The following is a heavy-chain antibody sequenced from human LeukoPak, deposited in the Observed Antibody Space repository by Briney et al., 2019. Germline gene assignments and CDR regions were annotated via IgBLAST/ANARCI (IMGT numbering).Heavy chain of an antibody. V-gene: IGHV3-23*01. Sequence: PWGSLILSCAASGFPFSSYAMSWVRQAPGKGLEWVSAISGSGGSTYYADSVKGRFTISRDNSKNTLYLQMNSLRAEDTAVYYCAKGTTGQTRIDAFDIWGQGTMVTVSS. CDR3: AKGTTGQTRIDAFDI. CDR1: GFPFSSYA. J-gene: IGHJ3*02. D-gene: IGHD1-1*01. CDR2: ISGSGGST.